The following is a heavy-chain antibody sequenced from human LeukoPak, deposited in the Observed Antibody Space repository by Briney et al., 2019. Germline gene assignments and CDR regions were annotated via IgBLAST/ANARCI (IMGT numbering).Heavy chain of an antibody. J-gene: IGHJ6*02. D-gene: IGHD3-9*01. CDR2: FDPEDGET. CDR1: GYTLTELS. V-gene: IGHV1-24*01. CDR3: ATGGNGGRDFDGTDV. Sequence: ASVTVSCKVSGYTLTELSMHWVRQAPGKGLEWMGVFDPEDGETIYAQKFQGRVTMTEDTSTDTAYMGLRSLRSEDTAVYYCATGGNGGRDFDGTDVWGQGTTVTVSS.